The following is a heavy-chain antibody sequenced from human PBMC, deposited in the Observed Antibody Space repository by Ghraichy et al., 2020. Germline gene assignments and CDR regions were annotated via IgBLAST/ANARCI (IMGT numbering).Heavy chain of an antibody. Sequence: SETLSLTCAVYGGSFSGYYWSWIRQPPGKGLEWIGEINHSGSTNYNPSLKSRVTISVDTSKNQFSLKLSSVTAADTAVYYCARGRSPYGSGSYYKKIYYYGMDVWGQGTTVTVSS. D-gene: IGHD3-10*01. CDR2: INHSGST. CDR1: GGSFSGYY. CDR3: ARGRSPYGSGSYYKKIYYYGMDV. V-gene: IGHV4-34*01. J-gene: IGHJ6*02.